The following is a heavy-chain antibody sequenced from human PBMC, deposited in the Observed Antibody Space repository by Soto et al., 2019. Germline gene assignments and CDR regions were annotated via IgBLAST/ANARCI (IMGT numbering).Heavy chain of an antibody. D-gene: IGHD3-9*01. V-gene: IGHV1-69*01. Sequence: QVQLVQSGAEVKKPGSSVKVSCKTSGGTFSSYAISWVRQAPGQGLEWMGGIIPIFVTPNYAQKFQGRVTITAEESTRTGYMELSSLTSDDTAMYYCALSVRRSDDLYDIDYWGQGPLVTVSS. J-gene: IGHJ4*02. CDR2: IIPIFVTP. CDR1: GGTFSSYA. CDR3: ALSVRRSDDLYDIDY.